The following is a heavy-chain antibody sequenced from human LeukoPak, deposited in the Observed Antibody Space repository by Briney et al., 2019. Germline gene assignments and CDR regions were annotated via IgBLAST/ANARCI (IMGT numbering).Heavy chain of an antibody. CDR2: IYYSGST. J-gene: IGHJ5*02. CDR3: ARFTPQGYGWGGYNRFDP. V-gene: IGHV4-59*01. D-gene: IGHD3-16*01. CDR1: GGSISSYY. Sequence: KSSETLSLTCTVSGGSISSYYWSWIRQPPGKGLEWIGYIYYSGSTNYNPSLKSRVTISVDTSKNQFSLKLSSVTAADTAVYYCARFTPQGYGWGGYNRFDPWGQGTLVTVSS.